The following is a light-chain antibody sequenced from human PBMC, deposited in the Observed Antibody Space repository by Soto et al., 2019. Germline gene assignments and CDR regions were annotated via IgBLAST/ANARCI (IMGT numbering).Light chain of an antibody. J-gene: IGLJ1*01. CDR1: SSDICGHHF. CDR2: EVT. V-gene: IGLV2-14*01. CDR3: SSYTRSXLYV. Sequence: QSSLTQPASVSGSPGQSITISCTGTSSDICGHHFVSWYQQQSGKAPKLVIYEVTARPSGVSDRFYGSKSGNTASLTISGLQPEDEADYYCSSYTRSXLYVVGTGTKVXV.